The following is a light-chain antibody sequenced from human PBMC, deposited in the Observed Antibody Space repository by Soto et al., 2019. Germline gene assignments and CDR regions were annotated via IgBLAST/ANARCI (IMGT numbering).Light chain of an antibody. V-gene: IGLV1-40*01. CDR2: GNT. CDR3: QSYDISLSGSKV. Sequence: QSVLTQPPSVSGAPGQRVTISCTGSSSNIGAGYDVHWYQHLPGTAPKLLIYGNTNRPSGVPDRFSGSKSGTSASLAITGLQAEDEADYYCQSYDISLSGSKVFGGGTKLTVL. CDR1: SSNIGAGYD. J-gene: IGLJ2*01.